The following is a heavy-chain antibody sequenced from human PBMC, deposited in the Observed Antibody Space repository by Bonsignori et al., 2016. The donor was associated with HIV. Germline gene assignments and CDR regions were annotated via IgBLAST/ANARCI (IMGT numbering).Heavy chain of an antibody. CDR2: IYSGGSST. D-gene: IGHD4-17*01. V-gene: IGHV3-23*03. CDR1: GFTFSSYA. J-gene: IGHJ4*02. Sequence: GSLRLSCAASGFTFSSYAMSWVRQAPGKGLEWVSVIYSGGSSTYYADSVKGRFTISRDNSKNTLYLQMNSLRAEDTAVYYCAKDGKERTVTTYYFDYWGQGTLVTVSS. CDR3: AKDGKERTVTTYYFDY.